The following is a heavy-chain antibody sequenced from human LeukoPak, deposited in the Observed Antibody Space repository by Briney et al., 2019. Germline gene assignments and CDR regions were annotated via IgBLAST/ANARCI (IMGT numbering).Heavy chain of an antibody. CDR3: VREASGGTKGVSGTFDI. D-gene: IGHD6-13*01. Sequence: GESLRLSCAASGFTFSSYWMSWVRQAPGKGLEWVANIKRDGSEKYYVDSVKGRFTISRDNAKNSLYLQMNSLRAEDTAVYHCVREASGGTKGVSGTFDIWGQGTLVTVSS. CDR1: GFTFSSYW. CDR2: IKRDGSEK. J-gene: IGHJ3*02. V-gene: IGHV3-7*01.